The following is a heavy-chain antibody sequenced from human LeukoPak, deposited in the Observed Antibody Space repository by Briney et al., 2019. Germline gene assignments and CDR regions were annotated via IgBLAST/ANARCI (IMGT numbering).Heavy chain of an antibody. CDR2: IYTSGST. V-gene: IGHV4-61*02. D-gene: IGHD6-13*01. CDR3: AREVAIAAAGPNWFDP. Sequence: KTSQTLSLTCTVSGGSISSGSYYWSWIRQPAGKGLEWIGRIYTSGSTNYNPSLKSRVTISVDTSKNQFSLKLSSVTAADTAVYYCAREVAIAAAGPNWFDPWSQGTLVTVSS. CDR1: GGSISSGSYY. J-gene: IGHJ5*02.